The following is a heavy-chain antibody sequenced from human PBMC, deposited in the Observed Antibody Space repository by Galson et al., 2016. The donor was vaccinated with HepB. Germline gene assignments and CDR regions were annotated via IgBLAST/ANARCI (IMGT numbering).Heavy chain of an antibody. Sequence: SLRLSCAASGFTFSSYSMNWVRPAPGKGLEWVSYISSVSSYIYYAASMKGRFNVSRDNAKNSLYLQMNSLRAEDTAVYYCARDRVGSSHYRDPFDYWGQGTLVTVSS. V-gene: IGHV3-21*01. CDR3: ARDRVGSSHYRDPFDY. D-gene: IGHD6-13*01. J-gene: IGHJ4*02. CDR2: ISSVSSYI. CDR1: GFTFSSYS.